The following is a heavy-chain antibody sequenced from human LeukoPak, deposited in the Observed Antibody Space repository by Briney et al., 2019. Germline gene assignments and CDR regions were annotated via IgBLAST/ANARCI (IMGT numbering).Heavy chain of an antibody. CDR2: IIPIFGTA. J-gene: IGHJ3*02. CDR3: AREDEKDAFDI. CDR1: GGTFSSYA. Sequence: SVKVSCKASGGTFSSYATSWVRQAPGQGLEWMGRIIPIFGTANYAQKFQGRVTITTDESTSTAYMELSSLRSEDTAVYYCAREDEKDAFDIWGQGTMVTVPS. V-gene: IGHV1-69*05. D-gene: IGHD5-24*01.